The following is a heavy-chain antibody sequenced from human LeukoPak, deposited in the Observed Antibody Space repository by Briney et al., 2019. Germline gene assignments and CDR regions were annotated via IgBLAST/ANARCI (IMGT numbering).Heavy chain of an antibody. V-gene: IGHV1-24*01. J-gene: IGHJ4*02. CDR3: ATASPGNIAAAGTFDY. CDR1: GYTLTELS. CDR2: FDPEDGET. D-gene: IGHD6-13*01. Sequence: ASVKVSCKVSGYTLTELSMHWVRQAPGKGLEWMGGFDPEDGETIYAQEFQGRVTMTEDTSTDTAYMELNSLRSEDTAVYYCATASPGNIAAAGTFDYWGQGTLVTVSS.